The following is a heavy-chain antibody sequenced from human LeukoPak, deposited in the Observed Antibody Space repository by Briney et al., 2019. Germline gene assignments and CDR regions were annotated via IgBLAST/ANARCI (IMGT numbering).Heavy chain of an antibody. CDR1: GFTFSSYV. CDR2: IWYDGSNK. Sequence: GGSLRLSCAASGFTFSSYVMHWVRQALGKGLEWVAVIWYDGSNKYYADSVKGRFTISRDNSKNTLYLQMNSLRAEDTAVYYCARVRAAYCGGDCYSGAFDIWGQGTMVTVSS. J-gene: IGHJ3*02. D-gene: IGHD2-21*02. CDR3: ARVRAAYCGGDCYSGAFDI. V-gene: IGHV3-33*01.